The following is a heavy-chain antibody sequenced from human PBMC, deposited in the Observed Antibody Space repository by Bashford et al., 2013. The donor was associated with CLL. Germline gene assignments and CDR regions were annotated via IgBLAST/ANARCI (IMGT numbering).Heavy chain of an antibody. J-gene: IGHJ5*02. Sequence: SETLSLTCAVSGGSISSGGYSWSWIRQPPGKALEWIGYINYSGSTYYSPSLESRVTISLDRSKNQFSLKLSSVTAADTAVYYCAREGIGYPNWFDPVGAREPWSPSPQ. CDR1: GGSISSGGYS. CDR2: INYSGST. D-gene: IGHD6-25*01. CDR3: AREGIGYPNWFDP. V-gene: IGHV4-30-2*01.